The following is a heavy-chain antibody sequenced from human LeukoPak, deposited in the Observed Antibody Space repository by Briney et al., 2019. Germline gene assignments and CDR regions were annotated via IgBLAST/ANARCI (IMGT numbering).Heavy chain of an antibody. CDR3: AKDIRPDDYGGNPFDY. Sequence: PGGSLRLSCAASGFSFSGYGMHWVRQAPGKGLEWVSGISWNSGSIGYADSVKGRFTISRDNAKNSLYLQMNSLRAEDTALYYCAKDIRPDDYGGNPFDYWGQGTLVTVSS. J-gene: IGHJ4*02. V-gene: IGHV3-9*01. CDR1: GFSFSGYG. CDR2: ISWNSGSI. D-gene: IGHD4-23*01.